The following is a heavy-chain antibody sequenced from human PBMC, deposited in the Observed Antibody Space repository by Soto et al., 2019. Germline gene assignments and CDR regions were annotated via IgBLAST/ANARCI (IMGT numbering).Heavy chain of an antibody. V-gene: IGHV4-30-4*01. CDR2: ISYSESS. CDR1: GASISSDDYY. J-gene: IGHJ6*02. CDR3: AREVNNYYGMDV. Sequence: QVQLQESGPGLVKPSQTLSLTCSISGASISSDDYYWSWFRQPPGKGLEWIGYISYSESSYYNPSLKSRITISVDTSKTQFSLILSSVTAADTAVFYCAREVNNYYGMDVWGQGTTVTVSS.